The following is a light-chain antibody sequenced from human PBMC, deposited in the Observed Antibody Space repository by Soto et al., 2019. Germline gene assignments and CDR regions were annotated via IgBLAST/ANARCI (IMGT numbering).Light chain of an antibody. CDR1: SSNVGGYNY. J-gene: IGLJ1*01. Sequence: QSALTQPPSASGSPGQSVSISCTGSSSNVGGYNYVSWYQQHPGKAPRLIIYEVDKRPSGVPDRFSGSKAGSTASLTVSGLQADDEADYYCWSYAGRNTYVFGPXTXLTVL. CDR2: EVD. V-gene: IGLV2-8*01. CDR3: WSYAGRNTYV.